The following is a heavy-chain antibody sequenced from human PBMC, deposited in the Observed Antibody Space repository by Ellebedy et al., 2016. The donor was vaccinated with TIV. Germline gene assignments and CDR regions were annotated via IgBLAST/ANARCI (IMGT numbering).Heavy chain of an antibody. Sequence: ASVKVSCXASGYTFTGYYMHWVRQAPGQGLEWMGWINPNSGGTNYAQKFQGRVTMTRDTSISTAYMELSRLRSDDTAVYYCARDHLLYCSSTSCPGGPYYYMDVWGKGTTVTVSS. CDR1: GYTFTGYY. J-gene: IGHJ6*03. D-gene: IGHD2-2*01. V-gene: IGHV1-2*02. CDR3: ARDHLLYCSSTSCPGGPYYYMDV. CDR2: INPNSGGT.